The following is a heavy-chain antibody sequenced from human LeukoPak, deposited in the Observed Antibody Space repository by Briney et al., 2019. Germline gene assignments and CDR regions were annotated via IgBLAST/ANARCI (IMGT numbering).Heavy chain of an antibody. V-gene: IGHV3-23*01. D-gene: IGHD2-8*01. CDR1: GFTFSSYA. Sequence: GGSLRLSCAASGFTFSSYAVSWVRQAPGKGLEWVSSISGSGGSTYSADSVKGRFTISRDNSKNTLYLQMNSLRAEDTALYYCAKDRSCTNDICHGDFDYWGQGTLVTVSA. CDR2: ISGSGGST. J-gene: IGHJ4*02. CDR3: AKDRSCTNDICHGDFDY.